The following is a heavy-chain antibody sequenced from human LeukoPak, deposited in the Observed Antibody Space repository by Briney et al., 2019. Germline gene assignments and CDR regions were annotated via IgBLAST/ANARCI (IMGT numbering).Heavy chain of an antibody. CDR3: ARNRSIVGTTIFDY. CDR1: GSTFSSFA. Sequence: GGSLRLSCAASGSTFSSFAMHWVRQAPGKGLEWVAVISHDGSNKYYVDSVKGRFTISRDNSKNTLYLQMNSLRAEDTAVYFCARNRSIVGTTIFDYWGQGTLVTVSS. J-gene: IGHJ4*02. CDR2: ISHDGSNK. D-gene: IGHD1-26*01. V-gene: IGHV3-30*04.